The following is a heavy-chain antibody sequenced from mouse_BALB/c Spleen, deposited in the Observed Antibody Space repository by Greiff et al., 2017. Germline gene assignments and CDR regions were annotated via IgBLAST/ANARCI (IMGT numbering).Heavy chain of an antibody. J-gene: IGHJ3*01. CDR3: ARNYDYLAWFAY. D-gene: IGHD2-4*01. V-gene: IGHV3-2*02. Sequence: EVKLMESGPGLVKPSQSLSLTCTVTGYSITSDYAWNWIRQFPGNKLEWMGYISYSGSTSYNPSLKSRISITRDTSKNQFFLQLNSVTTEDTATYYCARNYDYLAWFAYWGQGTLVTVSA. CDR2: ISYSGST. CDR1: GYSITSDYA.